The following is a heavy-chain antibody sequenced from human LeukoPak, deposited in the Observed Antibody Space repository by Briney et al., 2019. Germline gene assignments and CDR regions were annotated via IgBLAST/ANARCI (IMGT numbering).Heavy chain of an antibody. Sequence: GESLKIPCKGSGYSFTNYWIGWVRQMPGKGLEWMGMIYPGDSDTRYSPSFQGQVTISTDKSISTAYLQWSSLKASDTAMYYCARHSRDGYNYWFDPWGQGTLVTVSS. D-gene: IGHD5-24*01. CDR1: GYSFTNYW. J-gene: IGHJ5*02. CDR3: ARHSRDGYNYWFDP. V-gene: IGHV5-51*01. CDR2: IYPGDSDT.